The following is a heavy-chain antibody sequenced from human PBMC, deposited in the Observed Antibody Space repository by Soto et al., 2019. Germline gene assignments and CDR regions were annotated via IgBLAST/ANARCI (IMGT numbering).Heavy chain of an antibody. V-gene: IGHV4-59*12. CDR2: IHYSGST. CDR3: ARTSISGYDY. CDR1: GDSIDSYC. Sequence: SQTLSLTWTVSGDSIDSYCWSWIRQPPGKGLEWIAYIHYSGSTKYNPSPKSRITISIDTSRSQISLNLSSVTAADTAVYYCARTSISGYDYWGQGILVTGSS. D-gene: IGHD3-9*01. J-gene: IGHJ4*02.